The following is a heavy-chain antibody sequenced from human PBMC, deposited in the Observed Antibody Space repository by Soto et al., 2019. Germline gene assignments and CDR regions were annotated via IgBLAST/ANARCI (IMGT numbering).Heavy chain of an antibody. CDR1: GYTFSSYG. CDR2: ISLYNGNT. Sequence: QVQLVQSGAEVKKPGASVKVSCKASGYTFSSYGIIWVRQAPGQGLEWMGWISLYNGNTNYAQKLQGRVTMTTDTSTSTAYMELRSLRSDDTALYYCARAPRDYSSSWYEFWGQGTLVTVSS. CDR3: ARAPRDYSSSWYEF. J-gene: IGHJ5*01. V-gene: IGHV1-18*01. D-gene: IGHD6-13*01.